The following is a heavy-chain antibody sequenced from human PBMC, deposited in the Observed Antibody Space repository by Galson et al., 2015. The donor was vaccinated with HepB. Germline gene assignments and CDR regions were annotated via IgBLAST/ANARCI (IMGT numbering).Heavy chain of an antibody. J-gene: IGHJ4*02. CDR2: IWYDGSNK. V-gene: IGHV3-33*01. Sequence: SLRLSCAASGFTFSSYGMHWVRQAPGKGLEWVAVIWYDGSNKYYADSVKGRFTISRDNSKNTLYLQMNSLRAEDTAVYYCAREIAVSPPDYWGQGTMVTVSS. CDR3: AREIAVSPPDY. CDR1: GFTFSSYG. D-gene: IGHD2-21*01.